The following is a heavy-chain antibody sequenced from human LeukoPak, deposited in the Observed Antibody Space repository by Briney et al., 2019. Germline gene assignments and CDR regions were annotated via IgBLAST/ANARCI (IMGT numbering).Heavy chain of an antibody. CDR3: ATDQLYCTNGVCLDY. D-gene: IGHD2-8*01. CDR1: GYTFTSYG. J-gene: IGHJ4*02. CDR2: ISAYNGNT. Sequence: ASVKVSCKASGYTFTSYGISWVRQAPGQGLEWMGWISAYNGNTNYAQKLQGRVTMTEDTSTDTAYMELSSLRSEDTAVYYCATDQLYCTNGVCLDYWGQGTLVTVSS. V-gene: IGHV1-18*01.